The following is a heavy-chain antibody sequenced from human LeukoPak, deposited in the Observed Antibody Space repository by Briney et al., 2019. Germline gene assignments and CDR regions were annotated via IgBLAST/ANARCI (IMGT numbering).Heavy chain of an antibody. CDR2: IYTSGST. J-gene: IGHJ3*02. CDR3: AREPKSHRWLPHKGNAFDI. D-gene: IGHD5-24*01. CDR1: GGSISSGSYY. V-gene: IGHV4-61*02. Sequence: SETLSLXCTVSGGSISSGSYYWSWIRQPAGKGLEWIGRIYTSGSTNYNPSLKSRVTISVDTSKNQFSLKLSSVTAADTAVYYCAREPKSHRWLPHKGNAFDIWGQGTMVTVSS.